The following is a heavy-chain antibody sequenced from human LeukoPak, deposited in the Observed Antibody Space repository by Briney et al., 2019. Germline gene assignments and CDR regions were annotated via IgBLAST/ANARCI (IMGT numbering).Heavy chain of an antibody. V-gene: IGHV3-23*01. CDR2: MSGSGCST. Sequence: GGSLRLSCAASGFTFSSYAMSWVRQAPGKGLEWVSAMSGSGCSTYYADSVKGKFTISRDNSKNTLYLQMSSLRAEDTAVYYCVKADYYDTSNYYYTYFQYWGQGTLVTASS. CDR3: VKADYYDTSNYYYTYFQY. J-gene: IGHJ1*01. CDR1: GFTFSSYA. D-gene: IGHD3-22*01.